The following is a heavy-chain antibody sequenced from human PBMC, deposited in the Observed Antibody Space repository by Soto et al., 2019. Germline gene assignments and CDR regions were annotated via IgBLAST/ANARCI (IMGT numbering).Heavy chain of an antibody. CDR2: IIPIFGTA. V-gene: IGHV1-69*01. J-gene: IGHJ6*02. CDR1: GGTFSNYA. Sequence: QVQLVQSGAEVKKPGSSVKVSCKASGGTFSNYAISWVRQAPGQGLEWMGGIIPIFGTANYAQKFQGRVTITADESTSTAYMELSSLRSEDTAVYYCARGLGYCSSTSCQFYYYYGMDVWGQGTTVTVSS. CDR3: ARGLGYCSSTSCQFYYYYGMDV. D-gene: IGHD2-2*01.